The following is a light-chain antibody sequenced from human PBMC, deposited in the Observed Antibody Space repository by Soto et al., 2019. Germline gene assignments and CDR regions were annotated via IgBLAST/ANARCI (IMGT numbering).Light chain of an antibody. J-gene: IGKJ1*01. CDR3: QQYGDSSRT. Sequence: EIVLTQSPGTLSLSPGEGATLSCWASQSVPSNYLAWFQQRPGQAPRLLMYGASSRATGIPDRFRGSASGTDFTLTISRLEPDDFAVYYWQQYGDSSRTFGQGTKVEIK. V-gene: IGKV3-20*01. CDR2: GAS. CDR1: QSVPSNY.